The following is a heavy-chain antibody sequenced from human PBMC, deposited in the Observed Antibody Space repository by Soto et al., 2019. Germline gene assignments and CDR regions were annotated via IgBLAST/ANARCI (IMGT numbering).Heavy chain of an antibody. CDR2: IYYSGST. J-gene: IGHJ5*02. V-gene: IGHV4-39*02. CDR3: AREGNWNDVYWFDP. Sequence: PSETLSLTCTVSGGSISSSSYYWGWIRQPPGKGLEWIGSIYYSGSTYYNPSLKSRVTISVDTSKNQFSLKLSSVTAADTAVYYCAREGNWNDVYWFDPWGQGTLVTVSS. CDR1: GGSISSSSYY. D-gene: IGHD1-1*01.